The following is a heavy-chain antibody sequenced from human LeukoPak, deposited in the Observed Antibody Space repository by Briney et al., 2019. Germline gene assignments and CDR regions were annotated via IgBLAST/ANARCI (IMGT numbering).Heavy chain of an antibody. D-gene: IGHD3-16*01. CDR2: INHSGST. V-gene: IGHV4-34*01. CDR3: ARRRRLGYYYYYYYMDV. Sequence: NPSETLSLTCAVYGGSFSGYYWSWIRQPPGKGLEWIGEINHSGSTNYNPSLKSRVTISVDTSKNQFSLKLSSVTAADTAVYYCARRRRLGYYYYYYYMDVWGKGTTVTVSS. J-gene: IGHJ6*03. CDR1: GGSFSGYY.